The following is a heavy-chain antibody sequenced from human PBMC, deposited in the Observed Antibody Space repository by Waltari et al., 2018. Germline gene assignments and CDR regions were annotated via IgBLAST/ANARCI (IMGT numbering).Heavy chain of an antibody. CDR2: ISGSDSHT. J-gene: IGHJ3*01. CDR1: GFSSSSYD. D-gene: IGHD3-10*01. CDR3: AKVLDAAYGGGSDDGFDV. Sequence: VQCLQSGGGLVQPGGCLRLCCPASGFSSSSYDMRWVRQAPGEGLEWVSGISGSDSHTYYADSVKGRFTFSRDNSKNTVYLQMNSLRAEDTAIYYCAKVLDAAYGGGSDDGFDVWGQGTMVTVSS. V-gene: IGHV3-23*01.